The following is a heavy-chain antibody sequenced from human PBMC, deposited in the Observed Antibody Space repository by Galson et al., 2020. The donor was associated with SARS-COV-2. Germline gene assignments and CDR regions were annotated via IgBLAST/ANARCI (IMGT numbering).Heavy chain of an antibody. CDR2: IYYSGST. CDR3: ARPAERPPDSVGGYFDY. J-gene: IGHJ4*01. V-gene: IGHV4-39*01. CDR1: GGSINPGTYY. Sequence: SETLSLTCTVSGGSINPGTYYWGWIRQHPGKGLEWIGRIYYSGSTYYNPSVTSRVTISVDTSKNQFSLKLSSVTAADTVVYYCARPAERPPDSVGGYFDYWGHGTLVTVSS. D-gene: IGHD3-16*01.